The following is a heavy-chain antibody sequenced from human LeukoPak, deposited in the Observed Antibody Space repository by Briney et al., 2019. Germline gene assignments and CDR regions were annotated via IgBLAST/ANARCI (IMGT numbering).Heavy chain of an antibody. CDR1: GFTLADYG. CDR2: INWSVGST. J-gene: IGHJ4*02. CDR3: ARGGGNDPFDW. D-gene: IGHD3-10*01. V-gene: IGHV3-20*04. Sequence: PGGSLRLSCAASGFTLADYGMCWVRQVPRKRLEWVSGINWSVGSTDYADSVQGRFTISRDNAKNSLYLQMNSLRAEDTASYYCARGGGNDPFDWWGQGILVTVSS.